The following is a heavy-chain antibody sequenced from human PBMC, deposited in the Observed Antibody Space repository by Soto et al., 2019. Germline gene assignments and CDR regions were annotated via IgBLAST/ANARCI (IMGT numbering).Heavy chain of an antibody. J-gene: IGHJ4*02. CDR1: GFTFSSYA. D-gene: IGHD3-22*01. Sequence: GGSLRLSCAASGFTFSSYAMSWVRQAPGKGLEWVSAISGSGGSTYYADSVKGRFTISRDNSKNTLYLQMNSLRAEDTAVYYCAKSYGYYYDSSGYYSEWGQGTLVTVSS. CDR3: AKSYGYYYDSSGYYSE. CDR2: ISGSGGST. V-gene: IGHV3-23*01.